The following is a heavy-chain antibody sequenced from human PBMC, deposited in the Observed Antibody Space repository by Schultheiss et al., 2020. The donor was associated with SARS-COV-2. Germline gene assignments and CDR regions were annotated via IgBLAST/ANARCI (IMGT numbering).Heavy chain of an antibody. D-gene: IGHD3-3*01. V-gene: IGHV4-39*01. CDR3: ARHVVQGYDFWSGYFDPEQNWFDP. CDR2: IYYSGST. J-gene: IGHJ5*02. CDR1: GGSISSSSYY. Sequence: GSLRLSCTVSGGSISSSSYYWGWIRQPPGKGLEWIGSIYYSGSTYYNPSLKSRVTISVDTSKNQFSLKLSSVTAEDTAVYYCARHVVQGYDFWSGYFDPEQNWFDPWGQGTLVTVSS.